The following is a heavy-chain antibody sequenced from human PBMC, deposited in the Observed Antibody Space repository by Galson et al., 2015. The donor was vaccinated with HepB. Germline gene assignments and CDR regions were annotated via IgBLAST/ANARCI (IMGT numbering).Heavy chain of an antibody. D-gene: IGHD6-19*01. CDR3: AKDSVGSGWYDWYQEPYYFDY. J-gene: IGHJ4*02. Sequence: SLRLSCAASGFTFSSYAMHWVRQAPGKGLEWVAVISYDGSNKYYADSVKGRFTISRDNSKNTLYLQMNSLRAEDTAVYYCAKDSVGSGWYDWYQEPYYFDYWGQGTLVTVSS. CDR1: GFTFSSYA. V-gene: IGHV3-30*04. CDR2: ISYDGSNK.